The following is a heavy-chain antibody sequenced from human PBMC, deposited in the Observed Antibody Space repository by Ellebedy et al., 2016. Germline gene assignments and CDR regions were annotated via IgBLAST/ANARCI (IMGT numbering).Heavy chain of an antibody. J-gene: IGHJ4*02. CDR1: GDSISSAFSH. Sequence: SETLSLTCTVSGDSISSAFSHWGWVRQPPGKGLEWIGTMSYSGNTNFNPSLKSRVTISVDTSKNQFSLKLTSVTAADTAVYFCARGYYDSGAYYPPGEWGQGTLVTVSS. V-gene: IGHV4-39*07. CDR3: ARGYYDSGAYYPPGE. CDR2: MSYSGNT. D-gene: IGHD3-22*01.